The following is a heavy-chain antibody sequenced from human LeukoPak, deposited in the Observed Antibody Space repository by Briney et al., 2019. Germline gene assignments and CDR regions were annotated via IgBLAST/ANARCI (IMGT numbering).Heavy chain of an antibody. D-gene: IGHD6-25*01. Sequence: PGGSLRLSCAASGFTFSNYNMNWVRQAPGKGLELVSSISSSSNYIYYADSVKGRFTISRDNAKNSLYLQMNSLRVEDTAVYYCSRDPDSGYWGQGTLVTVSS. J-gene: IGHJ4*02. CDR2: ISSSSNYI. V-gene: IGHV3-21*01. CDR1: GFTFSNYN. CDR3: SRDPDSGY.